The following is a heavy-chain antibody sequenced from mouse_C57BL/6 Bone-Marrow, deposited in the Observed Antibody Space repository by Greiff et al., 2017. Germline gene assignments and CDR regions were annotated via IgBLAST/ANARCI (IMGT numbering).Heavy chain of an antibody. V-gene: IGHV1-62-2*01. D-gene: IGHD1-1*01. CDR2: FYPGSGSI. CDR3: ARHEGSYYGSPYWYFDV. J-gene: IGHJ1*03. Sequence: QVQLQQSGAELVKPGASVKLSCKASGYTFTEYTIHWVKRRSGQGLEWIGWFYPGSGSIKYNEKFKDKATLTADKSSSTVYMELSRLTSEDSAVYFCARHEGSYYGSPYWYFDVWGTGTTVTVSS. CDR1: GYTFTEYT.